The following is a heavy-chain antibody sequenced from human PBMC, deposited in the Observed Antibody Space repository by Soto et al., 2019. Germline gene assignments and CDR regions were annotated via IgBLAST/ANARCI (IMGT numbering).Heavy chain of an antibody. CDR1: GYTFTRSG. Sequence: QVQLVQSGAEVKKPGASVKVSCKASGYTFTRSGISWVRQAPGQGLEWMGWINGYNGNTNYTQKFQGRITMTTDTPTSTAYMELRSLRSDDTAVYYCARMGDVPYYYYGMDVWGQGTTGIVSS. CDR3: ARMGDVPYYYYGMDV. J-gene: IGHJ6*01. CDR2: INGYNGNT. D-gene: IGHD3-16*01. V-gene: IGHV1-18*01.